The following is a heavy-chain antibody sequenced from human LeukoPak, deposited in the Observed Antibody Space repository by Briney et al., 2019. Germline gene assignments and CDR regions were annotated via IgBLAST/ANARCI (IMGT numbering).Heavy chain of an antibody. CDR2: IYYSGST. V-gene: IGHV4-30-4*01. Sequence: SETLSLTCTVSGGSISSGDYYWSWIRQPPGKGLEWIGYIYYSGSTYYNPSLKSRVTISVDTSKNQFSLKLSSVTAADTAVYYCARALRVYGRPRGYLDYWGQGTLVTVSS. CDR1: GGSISSGDYY. J-gene: IGHJ4*02. CDR3: ARALRVYGRPRGYLDY. D-gene: IGHD4-17*01.